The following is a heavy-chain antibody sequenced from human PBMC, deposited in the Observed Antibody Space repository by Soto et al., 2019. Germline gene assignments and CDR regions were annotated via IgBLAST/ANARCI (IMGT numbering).Heavy chain of an antibody. CDR1: GGTFSSYA. CDR3: ARGPGHYDILTGYRFGY. D-gene: IGHD3-9*01. CDR2: IIPIFGTA. Sequence: SVKVSCKASGGTFSSYAISWVRQAPGQGLEWMGGIIPIFGTANYAQKFQGRVTITADESTSTAYMELSSLRSEDTAVYYCARGPGHYDILTGYRFGYWGQGTLVTVSS. V-gene: IGHV1-69*13. J-gene: IGHJ4*02.